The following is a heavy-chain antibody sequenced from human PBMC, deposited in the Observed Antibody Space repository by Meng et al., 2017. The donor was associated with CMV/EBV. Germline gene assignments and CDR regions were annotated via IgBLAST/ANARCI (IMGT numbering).Heavy chain of an antibody. J-gene: IGHJ3*02. CDR1: GGTFSSYT. Sequence: SVKVSCKASGGTFSSYTISWVRQAPGQGLEWMGRIIPILGIANYAQKFQGRVTITADKSTSTAYMELSSLRSGDTAVYYCAHTIFGVAKAFDIWGQGTMVTVSS. CDR2: IIPILGIA. V-gene: IGHV1-69*02. D-gene: IGHD3-3*01. CDR3: AHTIFGVAKAFDI.